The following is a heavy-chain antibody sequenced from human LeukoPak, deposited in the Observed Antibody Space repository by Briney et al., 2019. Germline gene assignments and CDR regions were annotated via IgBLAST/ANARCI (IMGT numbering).Heavy chain of an antibody. CDR3: ARVFPTIFGVVIIPKRGDPYYYYMDV. V-gene: IGHV4-30-2*01. D-gene: IGHD3-3*01. Sequence: SETLSLTCAVSGGSISSGGYSWSWIRQPPGKGLEWIGYIYHSGSTYYNPSLRSRVTISVDRSKNQFSLKLSSVTAADTAVYYCARVFPTIFGVVIIPKRGDPYYYYMDVWGKGTTVTVSS. CDR1: GGSISSGGYS. CDR2: IYHSGST. J-gene: IGHJ6*03.